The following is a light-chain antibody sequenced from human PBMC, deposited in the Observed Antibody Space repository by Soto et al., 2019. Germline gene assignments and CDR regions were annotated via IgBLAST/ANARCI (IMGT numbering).Light chain of an antibody. CDR1: SSDVGGYNY. Sequence: QSALTQPPSASGSPGQSVTISCTGTSSDVGGYNYVSWYQQHPGKAPKLMIYEVSKRPSGVPDRFSGSKSGTTASLTISGLQAEDEADYYCCSYAGSYTLLFGGGTKLTVL. CDR3: CSYAGSYTLL. CDR2: EVS. V-gene: IGLV2-8*01. J-gene: IGLJ2*01.